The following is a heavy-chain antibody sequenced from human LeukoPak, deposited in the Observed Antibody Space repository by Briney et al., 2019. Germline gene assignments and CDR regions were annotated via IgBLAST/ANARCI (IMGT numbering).Heavy chain of an antibody. CDR2: ISRSSIYK. CDR1: GFTFSNYA. J-gene: IGHJ4*02. Sequence: PGGSLRLSCAASGFTFSNYALSWVRQAPGKGLEWVSSISRSSIYKYYADSMKGRFTISRDNAKNSVYLQVNSVRAEDTAVYYCARGRYDSSGYYALFDYWGRGTLVTVSS. CDR3: ARGRYDSSGYYALFDY. D-gene: IGHD3-22*01. V-gene: IGHV3-21*01.